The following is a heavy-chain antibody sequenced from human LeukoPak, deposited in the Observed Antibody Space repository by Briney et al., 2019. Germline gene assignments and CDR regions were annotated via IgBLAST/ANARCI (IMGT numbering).Heavy chain of an antibody. CDR2: ISSSSSYI. CDR3: TRAVAAADFSPGF. J-gene: IGHJ4*02. D-gene: IGHD6-13*01. V-gene: IGHV3-21*01. CDR1: GFTFSSYR. Sequence: GGSLRLSCAASGFTFSSYRMNWVRQAPGKGLEWVSSISSSSSYIYYADSVKGRFTISRDNAKNSVYLQMNSLRAEDTAVYYCTRAVAAADFSPGFWGQGTLVTVSS.